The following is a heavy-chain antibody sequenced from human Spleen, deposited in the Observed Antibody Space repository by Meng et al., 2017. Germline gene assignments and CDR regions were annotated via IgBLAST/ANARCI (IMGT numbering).Heavy chain of an antibody. J-gene: IGHJ4*02. CDR2: IRTSGGST. D-gene: IGHD4-17*01. CDR3: ARDAGCLTGTMFDH. CDR1: GFTFSSYA. V-gene: IGHV3-23*01. Sequence: GESLKISCAASGFTFSSYAMSWVRQAPGKGLEWVSAIRTSGGSTYYADSVRGRFTISRDNSKDTFYLQMNSLRVEDTAIYYCARDAGCLTGTMFDHWGQGTQVTVSS.